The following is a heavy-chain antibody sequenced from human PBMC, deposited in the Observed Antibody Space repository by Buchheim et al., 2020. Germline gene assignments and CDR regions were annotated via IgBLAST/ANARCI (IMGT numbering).Heavy chain of an antibody. CDR1: GGSISSGDYY. CDR2: IYYSGST. CDR3: ARGPATTFGYYYYYGMDV. Sequence: QVQLQESGPGLVKPSQTLSLTCTVSGGSISSGDYYWSWIRQPPGKGLEWIGYIYYSGSTSYNPSLKSRVTISVDTSKHQFSLKLSSVTAADTAVYYCARGPATTFGYYYYYGMDVWGQGTT. D-gene: IGHD3-10*02. V-gene: IGHV4-30-4*01. J-gene: IGHJ6*02.